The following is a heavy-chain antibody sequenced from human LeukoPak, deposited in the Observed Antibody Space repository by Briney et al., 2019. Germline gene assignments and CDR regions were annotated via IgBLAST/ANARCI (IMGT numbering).Heavy chain of an antibody. CDR2: IWYDGSNK. J-gene: IGHJ4*02. D-gene: IGHD3-10*01. CDR1: GFTFSSYC. CDR3: AKDFYGSGSYYNDYYFDD. Sequence: GGSLRLSCAASGFTFSSYCMHWVRQAPGKGLEWVAVIWYDGSNKYYADSVKGRFTISRDNSKNTLYLQMNSLRAEDTAVYYCAKDFYGSGSYYNDYYFDDWGQRTLVTASS. V-gene: IGHV3-33*06.